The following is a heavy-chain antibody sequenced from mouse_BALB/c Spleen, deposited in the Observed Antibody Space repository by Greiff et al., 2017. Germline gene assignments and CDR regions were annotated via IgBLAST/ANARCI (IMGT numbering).Heavy chain of an antibody. CDR2: IDPANGNT. Sequence: EVQLQQSGAELVKPGASVKLSCTASGFNIKDTYMHWVKQRPEQGLEWIGRIDPANGNTKYDPKFQGKATITADTSSNTAYLQLSSLTSEDTAVYYCASGSPYYYAMDYWGQGTSVTVSS. CDR3: ASGSPYYYAMDY. J-gene: IGHJ4*01. CDR1: GFNIKDTY. D-gene: IGHD1-1*01. V-gene: IGHV14-3*02.